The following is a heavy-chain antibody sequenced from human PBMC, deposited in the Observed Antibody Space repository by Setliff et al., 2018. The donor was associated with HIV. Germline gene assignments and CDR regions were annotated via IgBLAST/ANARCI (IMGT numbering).Heavy chain of an antibody. Sequence: SKTLSLTCTVSGGSISRGSYYWSWIRQPAGKGLEWIGRIYTNGNTNYNPALKSRVTVSADTSKNQFSLKLTSVTAADTAVYYCARGDPFTDFDSWGQGTLVTVSS. V-gene: IGHV4-61*02. D-gene: IGHD3-16*01. CDR2: IYTNGNT. CDR1: GGSISRGSYY. CDR3: ARGDPFTDFDS. J-gene: IGHJ4*02.